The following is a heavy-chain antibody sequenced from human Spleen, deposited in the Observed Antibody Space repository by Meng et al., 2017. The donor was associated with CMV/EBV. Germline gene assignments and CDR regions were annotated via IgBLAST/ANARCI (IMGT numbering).Heavy chain of an antibody. CDR1: GFTFSSYG. Sequence: GGSLRLSCAASGFTFSSYGMHWVRQAPGKGLEWVAVIWYDGSNKYYADSVKGRFTISRDNSKNTLYLQMNSLRAEDTAVYYWARPYQLLYYDYYGMDVWGQGTTVTVSS. V-gene: IGHV3-33*01. D-gene: IGHD2-2*01. J-gene: IGHJ6*02. CDR3: ARPYQLLYYDYYGMDV. CDR2: IWYDGSNK.